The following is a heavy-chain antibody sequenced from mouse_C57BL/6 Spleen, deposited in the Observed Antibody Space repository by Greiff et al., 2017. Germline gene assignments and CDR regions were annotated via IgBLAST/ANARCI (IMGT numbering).Heavy chain of an antibody. Sequence: QVQLQQPGAELVKPGASVKLSCKASGYTFTSYWMHWVKQRPGQGLEWIGMIHPTSGSTNYNEKFKSKATLTVDKSSSTAYMQLSSLTSEDSAVYYCARGDAPYYSNSAWFAYWGQGTLVTVSA. D-gene: IGHD2-5*01. CDR3: ARGDAPYYSNSAWFAY. CDR2: IHPTSGST. J-gene: IGHJ3*01. CDR1: GYTFTSYW. V-gene: IGHV1-64*01.